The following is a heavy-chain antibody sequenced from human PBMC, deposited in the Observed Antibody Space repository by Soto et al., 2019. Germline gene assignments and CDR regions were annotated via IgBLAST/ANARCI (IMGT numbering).Heavy chain of an antibody. V-gene: IGHV1-69*04. Sequence: QVQLVQSGAEVKKPGSSVKVSCKASGGTFSSYVMTWVRQAPGQGLEWMGRIIPMFGIPYYAQKFKGRVTISEAKSKSIAYMELFRLRSEDTAIYYCARDRAVNTAAVGMANWGQGPLVTVYS. D-gene: IGHD6-13*01. CDR3: ARDRAVNTAAVGMAN. CDR2: IIPMFGIP. CDR1: GGTFSSYV. J-gene: IGHJ4*02.